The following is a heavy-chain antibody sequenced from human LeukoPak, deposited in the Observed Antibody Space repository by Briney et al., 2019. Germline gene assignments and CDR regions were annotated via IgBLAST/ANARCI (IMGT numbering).Heavy chain of an antibody. CDR3: AKWMGYWS. Sequence: PGGSLRLSCAASGFTFSNYAMSWVRQAPGKGLEWVAVISYDGSNKYYADSVKGRFTISRDNSKNTLYLQMNSLRAEDTAVYYCAKWMGYWSWGQGTLVTVSS. CDR2: ISYDGSNK. V-gene: IGHV3-30*18. J-gene: IGHJ4*02. CDR1: GFTFSNYA. D-gene: IGHD6-13*01.